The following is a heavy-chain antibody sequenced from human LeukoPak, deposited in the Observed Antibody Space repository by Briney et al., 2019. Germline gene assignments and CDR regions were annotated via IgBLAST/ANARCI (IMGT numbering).Heavy chain of an antibody. CDR2: MNPNSGNT. CDR3: ARGSRRYDFWSGYSSYYYYYGMDV. CDR1: GYTFTSYD. J-gene: IGHJ6*02. D-gene: IGHD3-3*01. Sequence: HGASVKVSCKASGYTFTSYDINWVRQATGQGLEWMGWMNPNSGNTGYAQKFQGRVTMTRNTSISTAYMELSSLRSEDTAVYYCARGSRRYDFWSGYSSYYYYYGMDVWGQGTTVTVSS. V-gene: IGHV1-8*01.